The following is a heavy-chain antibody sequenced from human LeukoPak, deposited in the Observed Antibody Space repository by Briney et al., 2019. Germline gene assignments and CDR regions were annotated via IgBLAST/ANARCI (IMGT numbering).Heavy chain of an antibody. CDR1: GFTFSSYS. CDR3: AKADTTVADGMDV. V-gene: IGHV3-21*04. CDR2: ISSSSSYI. Sequence: PGGSLRLSCAASGFTFSSYSMNWVRQAPGKGLEWVSSISSSSSYIYYADSVKGRFTISRDNAKNSLYLQMNSLRAEDTALYYCAKADTTVADGMDVWGQGTTVTVSS. J-gene: IGHJ6*02. D-gene: IGHD4-23*01.